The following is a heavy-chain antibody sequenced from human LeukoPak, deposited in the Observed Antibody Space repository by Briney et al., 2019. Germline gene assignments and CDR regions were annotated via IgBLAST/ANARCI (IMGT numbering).Heavy chain of an antibody. D-gene: IGHD2-2*02. Sequence: PGGSLRLSCAASGFTFDDYAMHWVRQAPGKGLEWVSGISWNSGSIGYADSVKGRFTISRDNAKNSLYLQMNSLRAEDTAVYYCARGTRNCSSTSCYRRGYYYYYYMDVWGKGTTVTVSS. J-gene: IGHJ6*03. V-gene: IGHV3-9*01. CDR2: ISWNSGSI. CDR3: ARGTRNCSSTSCYRRGYYYYYYMDV. CDR1: GFTFDDYA.